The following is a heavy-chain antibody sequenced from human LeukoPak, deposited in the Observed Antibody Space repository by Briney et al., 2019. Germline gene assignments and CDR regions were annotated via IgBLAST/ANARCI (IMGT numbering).Heavy chain of an antibody. CDR2: IRSNGDTT. V-gene: IGHV3-23*01. Sequence: GGSLRLSCTASRFTFSILAMHWVRQAPGKGLEWVSTIRSNGDTTYNADSVKGRFTISRDNSKNTLYLELNSLRVEDTAAFYCAKGQELDDGVFDSWGQGTMVTVSS. CDR1: RFTFSILA. J-gene: IGHJ4*02. D-gene: IGHD1-1*01. CDR3: AKGQELDDGVFDS.